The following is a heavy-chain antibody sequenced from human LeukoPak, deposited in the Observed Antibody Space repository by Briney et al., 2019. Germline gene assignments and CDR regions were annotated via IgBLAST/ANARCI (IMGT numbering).Heavy chain of an antibody. CDR1: GYTFTSYY. V-gene: IGHV1-46*01. D-gene: IGHD6-19*01. J-gene: IGHJ3*02. CDR2: INPSGGST. Sequence: ASVKVSCKASGYTFTSYYMHWVRQAPGQGLEWMGIINPSGGSTSYAQKFQGRVTMTRDTSTSTVYMELSGLRSEDTAVYYCARLEHSSGWLVDAFDIWGQGTMVTVSS. CDR3: ARLEHSSGWLVDAFDI.